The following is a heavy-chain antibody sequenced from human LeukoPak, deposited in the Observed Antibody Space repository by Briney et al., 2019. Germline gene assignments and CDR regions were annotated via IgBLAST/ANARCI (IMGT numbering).Heavy chain of an antibody. D-gene: IGHD1-26*01. CDR1: GFTFTSYA. V-gene: IGHV3-23*01. J-gene: IGHJ4*02. CDR2: ISGSGGST. Sequence: QSGGSLRLSCAASGFTFTSYAMTWVRQAPGKGLEWVSAISGSGGSTYYPDSVKGRFTISRDNSKNTLYLQINSLRAEDTAVYYCAKTLVGVTSGPDYYFDSWGQGTLVTVSS. CDR3: AKTLVGVTSGPDYYFDS.